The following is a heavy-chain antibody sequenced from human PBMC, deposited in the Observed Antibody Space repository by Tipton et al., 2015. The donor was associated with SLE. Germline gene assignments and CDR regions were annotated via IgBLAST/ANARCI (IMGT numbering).Heavy chain of an antibody. V-gene: IGHV3-7*01. CDR1: GFTFSSYW. Sequence: SLRLSCAASGFTFSSYWMSWVRQAPGKGLEWVANIKQDGSEKYYVDSVKGRFTISRDNAKSSLYLQMNSLRAEDTAVYYCAREGLIAALFDYWGQGTLVTVSS. D-gene: IGHD6-13*01. CDR3: AREGLIAALFDY. J-gene: IGHJ4*02. CDR2: IKQDGSEK.